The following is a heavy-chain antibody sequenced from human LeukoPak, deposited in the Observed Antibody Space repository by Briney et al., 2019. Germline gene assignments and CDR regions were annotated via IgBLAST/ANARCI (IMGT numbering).Heavy chain of an antibody. V-gene: IGHV3-30*04. CDR2: ISYDGSNK. CDR3: ARDHRSYYDFWSGYSPEYYFDY. D-gene: IGHD3-3*01. Sequence: PGRSLRLSCAASGFTFSSYAMHWVRQAPGKGLEWVAVISYDGSNKYYADSVKGRFTISRDNSKNTLYLQMNSLRAEDTAVYYCARDHRSYYDFWSGYSPEYYFDYWGQGTLVTVSS. CDR1: GFTFSSYA. J-gene: IGHJ4*02.